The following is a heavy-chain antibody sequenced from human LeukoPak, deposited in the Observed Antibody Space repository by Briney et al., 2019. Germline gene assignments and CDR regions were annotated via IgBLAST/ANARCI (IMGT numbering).Heavy chain of an antibody. CDR3: ARLAGDIVVVPAHFYYYYYMDV. CDR1: GYSFTSYW. Sequence: GESLKISCKGSGYSFTSYWIGWVRQMPGKGLEWMGIIYPGGSDTKYSPSFQGQVTISADKSISTAYLQWSSLKVSDTAMYYCARLAGDIVVVPAHFYYYYYMDVWGKGTTVTVSS. V-gene: IGHV5-51*01. CDR2: IYPGGSDT. J-gene: IGHJ6*03. D-gene: IGHD2-2*01.